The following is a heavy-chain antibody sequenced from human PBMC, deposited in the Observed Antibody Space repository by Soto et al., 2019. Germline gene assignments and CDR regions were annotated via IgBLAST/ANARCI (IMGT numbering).Heavy chain of an antibody. Sequence: GGSLRLSCAASGFTFSSYAMSWVRQAPGKGLEWVSAISGSGGSTYYADSVKGRFTISRDNSKNTLYLQMNSLRAEDTAVYYCAKDPHCTNGVCYYFDYWGQGTLVTVSS. D-gene: IGHD2-8*01. J-gene: IGHJ4*02. CDR3: AKDPHCTNGVCYYFDY. CDR2: ISGSGGST. CDR1: GFTFSSYA. V-gene: IGHV3-23*01.